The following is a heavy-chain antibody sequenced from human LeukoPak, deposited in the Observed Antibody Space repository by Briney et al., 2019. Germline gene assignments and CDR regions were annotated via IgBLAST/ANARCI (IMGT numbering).Heavy chain of an antibody. Sequence: GGSLRLSCAASGFTFSDYYMTWIRQAPGKGLEWVSSISLSGNSIYYADSVKGRFTISRDNADNSLYLQMNSLRPEDTAVYYCARERPYYGSRTYSASFDYWGQGTLVTVSS. V-gene: IGHV3-11*01. D-gene: IGHD3-10*01. J-gene: IGHJ4*02. CDR3: ARERPYYGSRTYSASFDY. CDR1: GFTFSDYY. CDR2: ISLSGNSI.